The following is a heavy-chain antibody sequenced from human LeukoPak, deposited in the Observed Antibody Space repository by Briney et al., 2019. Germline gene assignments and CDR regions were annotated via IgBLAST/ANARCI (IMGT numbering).Heavy chain of an antibody. Sequence: SETLSLTCAVYGGSFSGYYWSWVRQPPGKGLEWIGEINHSGSTNYNPSLTSGVTISVDTSKNQFSLKLSSVTAADTAVYYCARNVASGQWLVPYYFDYWGQGTLVTVSS. J-gene: IGHJ4*02. CDR1: GGSFSGYY. D-gene: IGHD6-19*01. V-gene: IGHV4-34*01. CDR3: ARNVASGQWLVPYYFDY. CDR2: INHSGST.